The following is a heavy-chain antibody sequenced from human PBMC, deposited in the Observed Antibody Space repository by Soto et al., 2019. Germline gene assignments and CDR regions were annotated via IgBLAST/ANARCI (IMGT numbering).Heavy chain of an antibody. CDR3: AAVGYYDAFDI. J-gene: IGHJ3*02. D-gene: IGHD3-22*01. Sequence: SVKVSRMASGFTFTSSAVQWVRQARGQRLEWIGWIVVGSGNTNYAQKFQERVTITRDMSTSSAYLELSSLRSEDTAVYDCAAVGYYDAFDIWGQGTMVTVSS. CDR2: IVVGSGNT. V-gene: IGHV1-58*01. CDR1: GFTFTSSA.